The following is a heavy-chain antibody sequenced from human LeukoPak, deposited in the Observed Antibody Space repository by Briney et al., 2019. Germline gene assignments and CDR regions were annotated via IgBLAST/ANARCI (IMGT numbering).Heavy chain of an antibody. V-gene: IGHV1-18*01. Sequence: ASVTVSCKASGYTFTSYGISWVRQAPGQGLEWMGWISAYNGNTNYAQKLQGRVTMTTDTSTSTAYMELRSLRSDDTAVYYCARDVSYDSSVPWLLEGYFDYWGQGTLVTVSS. CDR1: GYTFTSYG. J-gene: IGHJ4*02. CDR2: ISAYNGNT. CDR3: ARDVSYDSSVPWLLEGYFDY. D-gene: IGHD3-22*01.